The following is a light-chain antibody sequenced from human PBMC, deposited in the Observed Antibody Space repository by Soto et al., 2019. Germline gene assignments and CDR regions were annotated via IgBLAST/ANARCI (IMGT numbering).Light chain of an antibody. CDR1: QSVRAY. Sequence: IVLTPSPDTLSLSPGERATLSCRASQSVRAYLAWYQQKPGQAPRLLIYDASNRATGIPARFSGRGSGTDFTLTISSLEPEDFAVYYCQQRSNWLWTFGQGTKVDIK. CDR2: DAS. V-gene: IGKV3-11*01. J-gene: IGKJ1*01. CDR3: QQRSNWLWT.